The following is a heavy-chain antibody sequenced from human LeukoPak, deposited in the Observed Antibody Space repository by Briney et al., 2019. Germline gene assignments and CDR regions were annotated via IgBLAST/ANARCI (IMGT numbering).Heavy chain of an antibody. CDR3: AKDQSSIGGYCDYMFDY. J-gene: IGHJ4*02. CDR2: IRYDGSNK. D-gene: IGHD4-17*01. CDR1: GFTFSTYG. Sequence: GGSLRLSCAASGFTFSTYGMHWVRQAPGKGLEWVAFIRYDGSNKYYADSVKGRFTISRDNSKNTLYLQMNSLRAEDTAVYYCAKDQSSIGGYCDYMFDYWGQGTLVTVSS. V-gene: IGHV3-30*02.